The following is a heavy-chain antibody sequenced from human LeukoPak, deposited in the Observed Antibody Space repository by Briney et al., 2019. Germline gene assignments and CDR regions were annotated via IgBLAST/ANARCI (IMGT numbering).Heavy chain of an antibody. CDR1: GFTFSTYW. D-gene: IGHD2-21*01. J-gene: IGHJ6*03. CDR2: IRPDGSEK. Sequence: GGSLRLSCAASGFTFSTYWMSWVRQAPGKGLEWVANIRPDGSEKYYVDSVKGRLTISRDNAKNSLFLQMNSLRGEDTAVYYCARELAYCGGDCYPRYYYYMDVWGKGTTVTVSS. CDR3: ARELAYCGGDCYPRYYYYMDV. V-gene: IGHV3-7*01.